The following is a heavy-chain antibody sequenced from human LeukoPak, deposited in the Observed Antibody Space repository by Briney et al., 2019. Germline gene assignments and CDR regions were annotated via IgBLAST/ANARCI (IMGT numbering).Heavy chain of an antibody. CDR3: ARGVGGEDDY. V-gene: IGHV3-30*02. D-gene: IGHD3-10*01. J-gene: IGHJ4*02. Sequence: GGSLRLSCAAPGFTFSSYGMHWVRQAPGKGLEWVAFIRYDGSNKYYADSVKGRFTISRDNSKNTLYLQMNSLRAEDSALYYCARGVGGEDDYWGQGTRVTVSS. CDR1: GFTFSSYG. CDR2: IRYDGSNK.